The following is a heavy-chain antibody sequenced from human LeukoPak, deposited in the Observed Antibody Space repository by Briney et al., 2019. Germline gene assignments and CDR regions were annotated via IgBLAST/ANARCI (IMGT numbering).Heavy chain of an antibody. D-gene: IGHD3-9*01. CDR2: ISGDGGST. Sequence: PGGSLRLSCAASGFTFDDYAMHWVRQAPGKGLEWVSLISGDGGSTYYADSVKGRFTISRDNSKNSLYLQMNSLRTEDTALYYCAKATDSHYDILTGYYGGPPDYWGQGTLVTVSS. CDR3: AKATDSHYDILTGYYGGPPDY. V-gene: IGHV3-43*02. CDR1: GFTFDDYA. J-gene: IGHJ4*02.